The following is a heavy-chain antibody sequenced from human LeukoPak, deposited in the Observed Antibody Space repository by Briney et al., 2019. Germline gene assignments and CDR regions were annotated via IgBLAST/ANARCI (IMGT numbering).Heavy chain of an antibody. V-gene: IGHV3-23*01. Sequence: GGSLRLSCAASGFTFSSYAMSWVRQAPGKGLEWVSAISGSGGSTYYADSVKGRFTISRDNAKNSLYLQMNSLRAEDTAVYYCARAYDFWSGYPLYFGYWGQGTLVTVSS. J-gene: IGHJ4*02. CDR3: ARAYDFWSGYPLYFGY. CDR1: GFTFSSYA. D-gene: IGHD3-3*01. CDR2: ISGSGGST.